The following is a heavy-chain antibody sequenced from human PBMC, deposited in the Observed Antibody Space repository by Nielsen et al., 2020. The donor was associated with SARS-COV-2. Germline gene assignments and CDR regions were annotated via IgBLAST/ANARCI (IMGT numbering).Heavy chain of an antibody. CDR1: GFTFSSYS. V-gene: IGHV3-21*01. Sequence: GGSLRLSCAASGFTFSSYSMNWVRQAPGKGLEWVSSISSSSSYIYYADSVKGRFTISRDNAKNSLYLQMNSLRAEDTAVYYCARDKVDYGDYDYYYMDVWGKGTTVTVSS. D-gene: IGHD4-17*01. J-gene: IGHJ6*03. CDR3: ARDKVDYGDYDYYYMDV. CDR2: ISSSSSYI.